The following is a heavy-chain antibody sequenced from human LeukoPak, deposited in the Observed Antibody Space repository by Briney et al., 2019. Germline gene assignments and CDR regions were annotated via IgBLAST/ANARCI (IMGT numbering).Heavy chain of an antibody. Sequence: PGGSLRLSCAASGFTFSSYGMHWVRQAPGKGLEWVAVIWYDGSNKYYADSVKGRFTISRDNSKNTLYLQMNSLRAEDTAVYYCARDYYDSTEYAFVIWGQGTMVTVSS. CDR1: GFTFSSYG. CDR3: ARDYYDSTEYAFVI. CDR2: IWYDGSNK. D-gene: IGHD3-22*01. J-gene: IGHJ3*02. V-gene: IGHV3-33*08.